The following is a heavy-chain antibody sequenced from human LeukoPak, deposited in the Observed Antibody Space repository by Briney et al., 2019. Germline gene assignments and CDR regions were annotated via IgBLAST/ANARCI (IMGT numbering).Heavy chain of an antibody. CDR1: GYSFTTYW. CDR2: IYPGDSEP. J-gene: IGHJ6*02. D-gene: IGHD1-26*01. Sequence: GESLKISCKGSGYSFTTYWIGWVRQMPGKGLEWMGIIYPGDSEPRYSPSFQGQVTISADKSISTAYLQWNSLKASDTAMYYCARQMYSGSYSYYYGMDVWGQGTTVTVSS. V-gene: IGHV5-51*01. CDR3: ARQMYSGSYSYYYGMDV.